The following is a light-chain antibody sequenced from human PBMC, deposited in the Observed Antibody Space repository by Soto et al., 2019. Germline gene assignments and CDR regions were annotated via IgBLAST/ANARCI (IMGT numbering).Light chain of an antibody. CDR3: QQRANWLT. CDR1: QSIGRY. CDR2: DAS. J-gene: IGKJ4*01. V-gene: IGKV3-11*01. Sequence: EIVLTQSPATLSLSPGERVTLSCRASQSIGRYLAWYQHKPGQAPRLLIYDASNRATGIPARFSGSGSGTDFTLTISSLEPEDFADYYCQQRANWLTFGGGTKVEI.